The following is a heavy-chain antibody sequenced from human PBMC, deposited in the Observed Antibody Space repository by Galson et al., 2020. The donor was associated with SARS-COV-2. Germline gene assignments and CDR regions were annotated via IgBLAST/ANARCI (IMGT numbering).Heavy chain of an antibody. Sequence: NSGGSMRLSCAASGFTFSTYSMNWVRLAPGKGLEWVSSISTSSSYTYYVDSVKGRFSISRDNPRNSLYLQMNSLRAEDTAVYYCARDEGIRGYNYGRLYYGMDVWGQGTTVTGSS. D-gene: IGHD5-18*01. CDR3: ARDEGIRGYNYGRLYYGMDV. CDR1: GFTFSTYS. V-gene: IGHV3-21*01. J-gene: IGHJ6*02. CDR2: ISTSSSYT.